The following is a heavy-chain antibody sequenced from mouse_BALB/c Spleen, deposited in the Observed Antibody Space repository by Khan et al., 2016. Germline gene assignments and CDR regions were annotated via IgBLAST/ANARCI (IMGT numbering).Heavy chain of an antibody. V-gene: IGHV5-6-5*01. Sequence: EVELVESGGGLVKPGGSLKLSCAASGFTSSSYAMSWVRQTPEKRLEWVASISSGGSTYYPDSVKGRFTISRDNARNILNLQMSSLRSEDTTVYYCARGDYGNYGDYFDYWGQGTTLTVSS. CDR3: ARGDYGNYGDYFDY. CDR2: ISSGGST. J-gene: IGHJ2*01. D-gene: IGHD2-1*01. CDR1: GFTSSSYA.